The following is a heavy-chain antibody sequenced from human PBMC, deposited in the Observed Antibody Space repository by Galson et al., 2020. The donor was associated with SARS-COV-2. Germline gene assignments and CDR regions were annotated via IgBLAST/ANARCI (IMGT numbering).Heavy chain of an antibody. J-gene: IGHJ6*03. D-gene: IGHD7-27*01. CDR2: INPNSGGT. V-gene: IGHV1-2*06. Sequence: ASVKVSCKASGYTFTGYYMHWVRQAPGQGLEWMGRINPNSGGTNYAQKFQGRVTMTRDTSISTAYMELSRLRSDDTAVYYCARGNWGSTRNYYYYMDVWGKGTTVTVSS. CDR1: GYTFTGYY. CDR3: ARGNWGSTRNYYYYMDV.